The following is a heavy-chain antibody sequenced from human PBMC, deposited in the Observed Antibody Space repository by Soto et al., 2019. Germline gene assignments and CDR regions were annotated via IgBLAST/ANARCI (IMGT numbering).Heavy chain of an antibody. Sequence: QLQLQESGPGLVKPSETLSLTCTVSGGSISSSSYYWGWIRQPPGKGLEWIGSIYYSGSTYYNPSLKSRVTISVDTSKNQFSLKLSSVTAADTAVYYCARLSRPVGLLYYYGMDVWGQGTTVTVSS. CDR2: IYYSGST. D-gene: IGHD1-26*01. V-gene: IGHV4-39*01. J-gene: IGHJ6*02. CDR3: ARLSRPVGLLYYYGMDV. CDR1: GGSISSSSYY.